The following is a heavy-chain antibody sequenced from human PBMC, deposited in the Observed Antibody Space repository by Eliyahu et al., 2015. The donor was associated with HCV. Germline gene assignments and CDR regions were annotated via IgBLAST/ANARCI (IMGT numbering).Heavy chain of an antibody. J-gene: IGHJ4*02. CDR1: GFTFGXXA. D-gene: IGHD3-22*01. V-gene: IGHV3-9*01. Sequence: EVQLVESGGDLVQPGRSLRLSCAASGFTFGXXAMXWVRQAPGKGLGWVAGISWNSGGIGYADSVKGRFIISRDNAKNSLYLQMNSLRVEDTALFYCAKDYRGHYYDSSGSYTDYWGQGTLVTVSS. CDR2: ISWNSGGI. CDR3: AKDYRGHYYDSSGSYTDY.